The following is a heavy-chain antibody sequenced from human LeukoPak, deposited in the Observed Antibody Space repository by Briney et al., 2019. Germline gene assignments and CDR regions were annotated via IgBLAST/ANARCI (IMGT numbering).Heavy chain of an antibody. CDR1: GFTFSSYG. V-gene: IGHV3-30*18. Sequence: GGSLRLSCAASGFTFSSYGMHWVRQAPGKGLEWVAVISYDGSNKYYADSVKGRFTISRDNSKNALYLQMNSLRAEDTAVYYCANRFDYFDYWGQGTLVTVSS. J-gene: IGHJ4*02. D-gene: IGHD3-16*01. CDR2: ISYDGSNK. CDR3: ANRFDYFDY.